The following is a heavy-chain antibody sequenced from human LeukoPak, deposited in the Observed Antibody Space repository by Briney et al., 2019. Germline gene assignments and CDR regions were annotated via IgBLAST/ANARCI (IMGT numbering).Heavy chain of an antibody. CDR1: GGSINNYY. CDR3: ARGGTTVTPGLLWFDP. CDR2: VYYSGST. V-gene: IGHV4-59*01. J-gene: IGHJ5*02. D-gene: IGHD4-17*01. Sequence: SETLSLTYTVSGGSINNYYWSWIRQPPGKGLEWIGYVYYSGSTKYNPSLKSRVTISVDTSKSQFSLKLSSVTAADTAVYYCARGGTTVTPGLLWFDPWGQGTLVTVSS.